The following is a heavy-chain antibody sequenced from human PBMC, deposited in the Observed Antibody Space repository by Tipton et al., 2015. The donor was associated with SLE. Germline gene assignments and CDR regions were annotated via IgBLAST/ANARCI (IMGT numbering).Heavy chain of an antibody. V-gene: IGHV1-18*01. CDR1: GYSFTTYG. D-gene: IGHD3-3*01. J-gene: IGHJ4*02. CDR2: IGAYNGQT. Sequence: QLVQSGGEAKKPGASVKVSCKAYGYSFTTYGISWVRQAPGQGFEWMGWIGAYNGQTNYAQNLQGRVMITIDPSRDTAYMELRSLRSDDTAVYYCARDPHELWNGYWWDLWGQGTPVTVSS. CDR3: ARDPHELWNGYWWDL.